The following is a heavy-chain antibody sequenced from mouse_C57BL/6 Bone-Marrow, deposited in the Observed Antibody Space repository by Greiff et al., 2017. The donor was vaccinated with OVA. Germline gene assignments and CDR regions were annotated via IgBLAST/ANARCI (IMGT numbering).Heavy chain of an antibody. V-gene: IGHV5-4*01. CDR1: GFTFSSYA. D-gene: IGHD1-1*01. Sequence: EVHLVESGGGLVKPGGSLKLSCAASGFTFSSYAMSWVRQTPEKRLEWVATISDGGSYTYYPDNVKGRFTISRDNAKNNLYLQMSHLKSEDTAMYYCARDYYGSRGDYWGQGTTLTVSS. J-gene: IGHJ2*01. CDR3: ARDYYGSRGDY. CDR2: ISDGGSYT.